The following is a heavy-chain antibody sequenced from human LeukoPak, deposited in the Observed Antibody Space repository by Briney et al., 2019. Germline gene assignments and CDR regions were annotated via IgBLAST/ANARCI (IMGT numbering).Heavy chain of an antibody. V-gene: IGHV3-48*04. D-gene: IGHD2-2*01. CDR1: GFTFSSYS. CDR3: ARRYCSSSSCTLDY. J-gene: IGHJ4*02. CDR2: ISSSSSTI. Sequence: GGSLRLSCAASGFTFSSYSMNWVRQAPGKGLEWVSYISSSSSTIYYADSVKGRFTISRDNAENSLYLQMNSLRAEDTAVYYCARRYCSSSSCTLDYWGQGTLVTVPS.